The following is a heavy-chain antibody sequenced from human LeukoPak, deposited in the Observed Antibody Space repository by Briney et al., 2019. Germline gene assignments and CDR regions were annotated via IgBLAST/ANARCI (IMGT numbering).Heavy chain of an antibody. J-gene: IGHJ4*02. Sequence: GGSLRLSCAASGFTFSSYGMSWVRQAPGKGLEWVSAISGSGGSTYYADSVKGRFTISRDNSKNTLYLQMNSLRAEDTAVYYCAKDRYGSGSYYVFDYWGQGTLVTVSS. CDR1: GFTFSSYG. V-gene: IGHV3-23*01. CDR3: AKDRYGSGSYYVFDY. CDR2: ISGSGGST. D-gene: IGHD3-10*01.